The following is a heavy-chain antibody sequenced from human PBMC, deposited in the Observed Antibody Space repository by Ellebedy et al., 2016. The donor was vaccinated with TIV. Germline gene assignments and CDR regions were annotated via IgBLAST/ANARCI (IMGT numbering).Heavy chain of an antibody. Sequence: GESLKISCAASGFTFSSYAMSWVRQAPGKGLEWVSAISGSGGSTYYADSVKGRFTISRDNSKNTLYLQMNSLRAEDTAVYYCAIEQWLGEFDYWGQGTLVTVSS. CDR2: ISGSGGST. CDR3: AIEQWLGEFDY. D-gene: IGHD6-19*01. J-gene: IGHJ4*02. CDR1: GFTFSSYA. V-gene: IGHV3-23*01.